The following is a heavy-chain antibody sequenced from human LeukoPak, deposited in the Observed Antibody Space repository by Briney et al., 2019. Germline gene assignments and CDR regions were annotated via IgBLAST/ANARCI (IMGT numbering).Heavy chain of an antibody. CDR3: ARDGEVALRYFDWLLY. Sequence: ASVKVSCKASGGTFSSYAISWVRQARGQGLEWMGGIIPIFGTANYAQKFQGRVTITADKSTSTAYMELSSLRSEDTAVYYCARDGEVALRYFDWLLYWGQGTLVTVSS. CDR2: IIPIFGTA. CDR1: GGTFSSYA. V-gene: IGHV1-69*06. D-gene: IGHD3-9*01. J-gene: IGHJ4*02.